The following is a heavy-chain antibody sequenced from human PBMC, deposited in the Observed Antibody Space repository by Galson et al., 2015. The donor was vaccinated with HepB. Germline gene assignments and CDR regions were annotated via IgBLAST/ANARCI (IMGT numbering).Heavy chain of an antibody. CDR2: FDPEDGET. J-gene: IGHJ6*02. CDR1: GYTLTELS. CDR3: ATLTGYQHSLRYYYYYGMDV. D-gene: IGHD3-9*01. Sequence: SVKVSCKVSGYTLTELSMHWVRQAPGKGLEWMGGFDPEDGETIYAQKFQGRVTMTEDTSTDTAYMELSSPRSEDTAVYYCATLTGYQHSLRYYYYYGMDVWGQGTTVTVSS. V-gene: IGHV1-24*01.